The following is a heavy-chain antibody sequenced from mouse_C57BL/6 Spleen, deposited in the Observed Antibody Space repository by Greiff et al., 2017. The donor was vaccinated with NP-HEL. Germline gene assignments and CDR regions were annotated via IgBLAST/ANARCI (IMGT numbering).Heavy chain of an antibody. J-gene: IGHJ1*03. CDR2: IYPGDGDT. CDR3: ARPYYYGSSYEGYFDV. V-gene: IGHV1-82*01. CDR1: GYAFSSSW. Sequence: VQLQQSGPELVKPGASVKISCKASGYAFSSSWMNWVKQRPGKGLEWIGRIYPGDGDTNYNGKFKGKATLTADKSSSTAYMQLSSLTSEDSAVYFCARPYYYGSSYEGYFDVGGTGTTVTVSS. D-gene: IGHD1-1*01.